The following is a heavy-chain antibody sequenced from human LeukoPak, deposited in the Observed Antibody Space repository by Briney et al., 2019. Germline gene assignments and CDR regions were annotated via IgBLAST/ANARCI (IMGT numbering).Heavy chain of an antibody. D-gene: IGHD2-2*01. V-gene: IGHV3-74*01. CDR1: GVTFSSYW. CDR2: INYDETTT. CDR3: VRSHQGGFDY. Sequence: GGSLRLSCAASGVTFSSYWMHWVRQDPGKGVVWVSRINYDETTTTYADSVKGRFTISRDNAKNTLYLQMNSLRAEDTAVYYCVRSHQGGFDYWGQGTLVTVSS. J-gene: IGHJ4*02.